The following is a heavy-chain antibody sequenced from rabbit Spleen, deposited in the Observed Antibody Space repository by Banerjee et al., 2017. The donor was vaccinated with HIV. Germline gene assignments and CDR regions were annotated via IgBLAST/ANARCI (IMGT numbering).Heavy chain of an antibody. CDR1: GFSLSSGYD. J-gene: IGHJ6*01. CDR3: ARDSGTSFSSYGMDL. CDR2: IYGGSSGGS. Sequence: QSLEESGGDLVKPGASLTLTCTASGFSLSSGYDMCWVRQTPGKGLEWIACIYGGSSGGSYYASWAKGRFTVSKPSSTTVTLQMTSLTAADTATYFCARDSGTSFSSYGMDLWGQGTLVTVS. D-gene: IGHD8-1*01. V-gene: IGHV1S40*01.